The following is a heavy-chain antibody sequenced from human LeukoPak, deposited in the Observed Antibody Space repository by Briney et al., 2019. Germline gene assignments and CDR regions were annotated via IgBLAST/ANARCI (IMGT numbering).Heavy chain of an antibody. Sequence: SETLSLTCTVSGGSLSSGGYYWSWIRQPPGKGLEWIGYIYHSGSTYYNPSLKSRVTISVDRSKNQFSLKLSSVTAADTAVYYCARSDIVVVPAAIGNAFDIWGQGTMVTVSS. J-gene: IGHJ3*02. CDR3: ARSDIVVVPAAIGNAFDI. V-gene: IGHV4-30-2*01. D-gene: IGHD2-2*02. CDR2: IYHSGST. CDR1: GGSLSSGGYY.